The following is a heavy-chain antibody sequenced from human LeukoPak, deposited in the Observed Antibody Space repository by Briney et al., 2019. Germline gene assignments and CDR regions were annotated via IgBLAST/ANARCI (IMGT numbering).Heavy chain of an antibody. V-gene: IGHV1-2*06. J-gene: IGHJ4*02. Sequence: ASVKVSCKASGYSFTSHGISGVRQAPGQGLEWMGRINPNSGGTNYAQKFQGRVTMTRDTSISTAYMELSRLRSDDTAVYYCASGDSGIYVYFDYWGQRTLVTVSS. CDR1: GYSFTSHG. D-gene: IGHD1-26*01. CDR2: INPNSGGT. CDR3: ASGDSGIYVYFDY.